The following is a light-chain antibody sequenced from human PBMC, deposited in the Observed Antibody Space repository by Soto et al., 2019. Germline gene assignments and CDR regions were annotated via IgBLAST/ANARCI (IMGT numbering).Light chain of an antibody. CDR3: QQYKSWPRT. V-gene: IGKV3-15*01. Sequence: EIVMTQSPATLSVSPGEGATLSCRASQSVSSKLAWYQQKPGQAPRLLIYGASTRATGIPARFSGSGSDTEFTLTISTLQSEDFAVYHCQQYKSWPRTFGQGTKVDIK. J-gene: IGKJ1*01. CDR2: GAS. CDR1: QSVSSK.